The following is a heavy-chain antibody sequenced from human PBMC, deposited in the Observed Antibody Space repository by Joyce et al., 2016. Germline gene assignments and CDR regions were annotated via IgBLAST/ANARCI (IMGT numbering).Heavy chain of an antibody. CDR1: GYNFTSHW. Sequence: EVQLVQSGAEVKKPGESLRISCKGSGYNFTSHWISWVHQMPGKGLEWMGRIDPRDSYTDYSPSFEGHVTISVDKTISAAYLQWSSLRASDTAIYYCARHVTDWFDPWGQGTLVTVSS. D-gene: IGHD3-10*02. CDR3: ARHVTDWFDP. CDR2: IDPRDSYT. J-gene: IGHJ5*02. V-gene: IGHV5-10-1*03.